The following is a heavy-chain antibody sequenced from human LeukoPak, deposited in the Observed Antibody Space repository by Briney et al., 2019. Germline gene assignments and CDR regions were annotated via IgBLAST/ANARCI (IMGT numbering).Heavy chain of an antibody. CDR1: GGSISSYY. J-gene: IGHJ4*02. CDR3: AREPMVRGVIPHFFDY. V-gene: IGHV4-4*07. CDR2: IYTSGST. D-gene: IGHD3-10*01. Sequence: SETLSLTCTVSGGSISSYYWSWIRQPAGKGLEWIGRIYTSGSTNYNPSLKSRVTMSVDTSKNQFSLKLSSVTAADTAVYYCAREPMVRGVIPHFFDYWGQGTLVTVSS.